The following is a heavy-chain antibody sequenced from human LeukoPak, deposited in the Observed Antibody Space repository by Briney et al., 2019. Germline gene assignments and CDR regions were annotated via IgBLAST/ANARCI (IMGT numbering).Heavy chain of an antibody. CDR3: ARDALPHWLDP. J-gene: IGHJ5*02. Sequence: GGSLRLSCAASGFTFSSYSMNWVRQAPGKGLEWVSSISSSSSYIYYANSVKGRFTISRDNAKNSLYLQMNSLRAEDTAVYYCARDALPHWLDPWGQGTLVTVSS. V-gene: IGHV3-21*01. CDR2: ISSSSSYI. CDR1: GFTFSSYS.